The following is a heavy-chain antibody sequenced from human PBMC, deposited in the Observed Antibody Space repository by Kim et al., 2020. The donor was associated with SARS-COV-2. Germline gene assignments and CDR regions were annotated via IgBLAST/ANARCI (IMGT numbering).Heavy chain of an antibody. Sequence: GGSLRLSCAASGFTFSSYGMHWVRQAPGKGLEWVAVISYDGSNKYYADSVKGRFTISRDNSKNTLYLQMNSLRAEDTAVYYCAKGGVGATLEDWGQGTLVTVSS. CDR1: GFTFSSYG. D-gene: IGHD1-26*01. CDR2: ISYDGSNK. J-gene: IGHJ4*02. V-gene: IGHV3-30*18. CDR3: AKGGVGATLED.